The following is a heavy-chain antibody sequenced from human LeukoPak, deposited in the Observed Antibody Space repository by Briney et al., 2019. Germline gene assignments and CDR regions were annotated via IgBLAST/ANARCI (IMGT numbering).Heavy chain of an antibody. Sequence: GSLRLSCAASGFTFSSYWMSWVRQAPGKGLEWVANIKEDGSEKYCVNSVKGRFTISRDNAKNSLYLQMNSLKVEDTAVYYCARDRYLSAAWGQGTLVTVSS. J-gene: IGHJ4*02. D-gene: IGHD3-9*01. V-gene: IGHV3-7*01. CDR3: ARDRYLSAA. CDR2: IKEDGSEK. CDR1: GFTFSSYW.